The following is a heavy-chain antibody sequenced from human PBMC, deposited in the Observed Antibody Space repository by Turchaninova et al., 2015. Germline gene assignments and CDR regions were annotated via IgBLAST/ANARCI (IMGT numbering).Heavy chain of an antibody. CDR2: FGGCGSNT. J-gene: IGHJ3*01. CDR3: GRDPNGDYIGAFDF. D-gene: IGHD4-17*01. CDR1: GFSFSNYA. Sequence: EVQLLESGGGLVQPGGSLTLSCAASGFSFSNYAITWVRQAPGEGLEYITSFGGCGSNTKYADSVKGRFTNSRDNAKNTLYRHMNSLRAEDTAIYSCGRDPNGDYIGAFDFWGLGTMVSVSP. V-gene: IGHV3-23*01.